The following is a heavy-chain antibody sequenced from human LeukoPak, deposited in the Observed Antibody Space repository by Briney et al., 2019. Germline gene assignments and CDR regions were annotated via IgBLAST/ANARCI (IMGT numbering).Heavy chain of an antibody. D-gene: IGHD3-10*01. CDR1: GFSLSSSGVG. J-gene: IGHJ4*02. CDR2: IYWDGDK. CDR3: AHRGYYGSGRPYYSDY. Sequence: SGPTLVNPTQTLTLTCTFSGFSLSSSGVGVGWIRQPPGKALEWLALIYWDGDKRYSPSLKSRLTITRDTSKNQVVLTMTNMDPVDTATYYCAHRGYYGSGRPYYSDYWGQGALVTVSS. V-gene: IGHV2-5*02.